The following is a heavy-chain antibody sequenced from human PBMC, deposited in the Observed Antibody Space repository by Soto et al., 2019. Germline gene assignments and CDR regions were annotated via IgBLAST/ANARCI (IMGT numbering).Heavy chain of an antibody. V-gene: IGHV4-39*01. CDR3: ARFRAAAGFSLDY. CDR1: GGSISSSSYY. Sequence: SETLSLTCTVSGGSISSSSYYWGWIRQPPGKGLEWIGSIYYSGSTSYNPSLKSRVTISVDTSKSQFSLKLSSVPAANTAVYYWARFRAAAGFSLDYWGQGTLVTVSS. D-gene: IGHD6-13*01. J-gene: IGHJ4*02. CDR2: IYYSGST.